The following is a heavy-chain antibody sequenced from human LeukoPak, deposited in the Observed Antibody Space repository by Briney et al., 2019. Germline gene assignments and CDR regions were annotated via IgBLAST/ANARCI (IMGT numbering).Heavy chain of an antibody. CDR1: GFSLSNAW. Sequence: PGGSLRLSCAGSGFSLSNAWMSWVRQAPGKGLEWVARIKSKTDGGTTDYAVPVKGRFTISRDDSKNTLYLQMDSLKTEDTAVYYCTRGVAILNYFDYWGQGTLVTVFS. CDR3: TRGVAILNYFDY. V-gene: IGHV3-15*01. CDR2: IKSKTDGGTT. J-gene: IGHJ4*02.